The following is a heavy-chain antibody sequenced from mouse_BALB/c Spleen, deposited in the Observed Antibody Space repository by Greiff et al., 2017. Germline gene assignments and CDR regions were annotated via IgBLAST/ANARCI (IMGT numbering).Heavy chain of an antibody. CDR1: GFDFSRYW. D-gene: IGHD1-1*01. CDR3: ARDLRAVYAMDY. V-gene: IGHV4-1*02. CDR2: INPDSSTI. Sequence: AASGFDFSRYWMSWVRQAPGKGLEWIGEINPDSSTINYTPSLKDKFIISRDNAKNTLYLQMSKVRSEDTALYYCARDLRAVYAMDYWGQGTSVTVSS. J-gene: IGHJ4*01.